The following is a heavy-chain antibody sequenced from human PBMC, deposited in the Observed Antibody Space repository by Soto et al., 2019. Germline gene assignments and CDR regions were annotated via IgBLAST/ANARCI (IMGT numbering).Heavy chain of an antibody. CDR1: GFTFSDYY. V-gene: IGHV3-11*01. CDR3: ARDFTYYYDSSGYSGY. J-gene: IGHJ4*02. D-gene: IGHD3-22*01. Sequence: PGGSLRLSCAASGFTFSDYYMSWIRQAPGKGLEWVSYISSSGSTIYYADSVKSRFTISRDNAKNSLYLQMNSLRAEDTAVYYCARDFTYYYDSSGYSGYWGQGTLVTVS. CDR2: ISSSGSTI.